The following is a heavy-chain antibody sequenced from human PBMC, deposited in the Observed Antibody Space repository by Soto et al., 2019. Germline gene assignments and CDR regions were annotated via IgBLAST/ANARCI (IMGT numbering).Heavy chain of an antibody. J-gene: IGHJ4*02. V-gene: IGHV3-30-3*01. CDR2: ISYDGSNK. CDR1: GFTFSSYA. Sequence: QVQLVESGGGVVQPGRSLRLSCAASGFTFSSYAMHWVRQAPGKGLEWVAVISYDGSNKYYADSVKGRFTISGDNSKNTLYLQMNSLRAEDTAVYYCARDFVVGALDYWGQGTLVTVSS. D-gene: IGHD1-26*01. CDR3: ARDFVVGALDY.